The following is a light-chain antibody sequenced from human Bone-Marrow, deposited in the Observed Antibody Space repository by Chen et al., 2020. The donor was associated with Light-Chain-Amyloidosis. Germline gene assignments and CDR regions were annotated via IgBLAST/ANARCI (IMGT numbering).Light chain of an antibody. CDR1: DFPTKY. J-gene: IGLJ2*01. Sequence: SYDLPQPPSVSVSPGHPASITCSGDDFPTKYAYWYQQNPGQAPVLVIHRDTERPSGISERFSGSSSGTTATLTISGVQAEDEADYHCQTADSSGTYEVIFGGGTKLTVL. CDR2: RDT. V-gene: IGLV3-25*03. CDR3: QTADSSGTYEVI.